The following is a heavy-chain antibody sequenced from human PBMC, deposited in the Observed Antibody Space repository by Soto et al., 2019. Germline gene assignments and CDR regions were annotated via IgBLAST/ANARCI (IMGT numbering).Heavy chain of an antibody. V-gene: IGHV3-30*18. CDR2: MSSDGSKI. Sequence: QVQLVESGGGAVQPGESLRLSCVASGFDFTYYAMHWVRQAPGKGLESVAVMSSDGSKIQHTDSVRGRLTMSRDNSKNTLSLQMNSLRKEDTALDFYAKDEGVGGNLGVFVYWGQGTLVSVSS. CDR3: AKDEGVGGNLGVFVY. J-gene: IGHJ4*02. CDR1: GFDFTYYA. D-gene: IGHD3-10*01.